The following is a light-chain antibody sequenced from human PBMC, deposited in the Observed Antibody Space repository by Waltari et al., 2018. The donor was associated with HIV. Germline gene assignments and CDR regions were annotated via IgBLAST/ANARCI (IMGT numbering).Light chain of an antibody. CDR3: QQYYSTLWT. J-gene: IGKJ1*01. CDR1: QSVLYSSNNKNY. Sequence: DIVMTQSPDSLAVSLGERATINCKSRQSVLYSSNNKNYLAWYQQKPGQSPKLLIYWASTRESGVPDRFSGSGSGTDFTLTISSLQAEDVAVYYCQQYYSTLWTFGQGTKVEIK. CDR2: WAS. V-gene: IGKV4-1*01.